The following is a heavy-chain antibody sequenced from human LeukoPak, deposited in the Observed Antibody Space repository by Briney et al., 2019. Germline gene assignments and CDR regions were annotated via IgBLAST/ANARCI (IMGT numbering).Heavy chain of an antibody. J-gene: IGHJ3*02. V-gene: IGHV4-34*01. CDR2: VNHSGST. CDR3: ACLTTADAFDI. D-gene: IGHD3-22*01. Sequence: SETLSLTCAVYGGSFSGYYWSWIRQPPGKGLEWIGEVNHSGSTKYSPSLKSRVTISVDTSKNQFSLKLSSVTAADTAVYYCACLTTADAFDIWGQGTMVTVSS. CDR1: GGSFSGYY.